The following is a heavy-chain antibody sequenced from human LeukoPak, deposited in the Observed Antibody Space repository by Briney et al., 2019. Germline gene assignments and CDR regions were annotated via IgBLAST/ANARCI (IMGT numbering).Heavy chain of an antibody. Sequence: PGGSLRLSCAASGFTFSSYAMHWVRQAPGKGLEWVAVISYDGSNKYYADSVKGRFTISRDNSKNTLYLQMNSLRAEDTAVYYCAKLGSSWYLRYPSLDYWGQGTLVTVSS. CDR3: AKLGSSWYLRYPSLDY. CDR1: GFTFSSYA. V-gene: IGHV3-30-3*02. D-gene: IGHD6-13*01. J-gene: IGHJ4*02. CDR2: ISYDGSNK.